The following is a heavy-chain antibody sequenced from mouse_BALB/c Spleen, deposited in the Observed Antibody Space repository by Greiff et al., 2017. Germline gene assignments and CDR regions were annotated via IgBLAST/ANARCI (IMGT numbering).Heavy chain of an antibody. V-gene: IGHV1S22*01. CDR2: IYPGSGST. CDR3: TREGTLAGTGFAY. CDR1: GYTFTSYW. Sequence: LQQPGSELVRPGASVKLSCKASGYTFTSYWMHWVKQRPGQGLEWIGNIYPGSGSTNYDEKFKSKATLTVDTSSSTAYMQLSSLTSEDSAVYYCTREGTLAGTGFAYWGQGTLVTVAA. J-gene: IGHJ3*01. D-gene: IGHD4-1*01.